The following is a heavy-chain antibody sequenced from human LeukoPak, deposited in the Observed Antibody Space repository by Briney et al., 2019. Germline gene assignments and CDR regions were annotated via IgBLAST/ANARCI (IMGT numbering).Heavy chain of an antibody. J-gene: IGHJ3*02. CDR2: ISSSSRHI. V-gene: IGHV3-21*01. CDR3: ARVGDGLNDAFDI. D-gene: IGHD5-24*01. CDR1: GFTFSRYS. Sequence: GGSLRLSCAASGFTFSRYSMNWVRQAPGKGLEWVSSISSSSRHIYYADSVKGRFTISRDNAKNSLYLQMSSLRVEDTAVYYCARVGDGLNDAFDIWGQGTMVTVSS.